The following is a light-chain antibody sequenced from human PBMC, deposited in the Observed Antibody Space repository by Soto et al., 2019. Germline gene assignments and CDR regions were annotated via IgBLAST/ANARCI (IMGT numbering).Light chain of an antibody. J-gene: IGKJ4*01. Sequence: DIQMTQSPSSLSASVGDRVTITCRASQNINTYLNWYQQQPGKAPNLLIFAASSLQSGVPSRFSGSGSGTDFTLTISSLQPEDFATYYCQQSDSYPPTFGGGTRVEIK. V-gene: IGKV1-39*01. CDR2: AAS. CDR3: QQSDSYPPT. CDR1: QNINTY.